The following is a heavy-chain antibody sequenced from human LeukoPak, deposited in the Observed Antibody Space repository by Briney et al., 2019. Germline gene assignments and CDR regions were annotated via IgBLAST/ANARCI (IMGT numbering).Heavy chain of an antibody. Sequence: SETLSLTCAVYGGSFSGYYWSWIRQPPGKGLEWIGEINHSGSTNYNPSLKSRVTISVDTSKNQFSLKLSSVTAADTAVYYCARNSSIAGLDIWGQGTMVTVSS. D-gene: IGHD6-6*01. V-gene: IGHV4-34*01. J-gene: IGHJ3*02. CDR2: INHSGST. CDR3: ARNSSIAGLDI. CDR1: GGSFSGYY.